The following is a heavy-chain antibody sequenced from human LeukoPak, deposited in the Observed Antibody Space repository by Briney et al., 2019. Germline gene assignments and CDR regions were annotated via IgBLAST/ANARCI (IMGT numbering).Heavy chain of an antibody. Sequence: GGSLRLSCAASGFTFSSYSTSWVRQAPGKGLEWVSSISSSSSYIYYADSVKGRFTISRDNAKNSLYLQMNSLRAEDTAVYYCARPDTAMVRGYYFFYWGQGTLVTVSS. CDR1: GFTFSSYS. J-gene: IGHJ4*02. V-gene: IGHV3-21*01. CDR3: ARPDTAMVRGYYFFY. D-gene: IGHD5-18*01. CDR2: ISSSSSYI.